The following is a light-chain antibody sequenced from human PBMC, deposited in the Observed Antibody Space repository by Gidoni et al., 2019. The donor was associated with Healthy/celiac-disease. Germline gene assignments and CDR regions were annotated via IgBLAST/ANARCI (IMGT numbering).Light chain of an antibody. J-gene: IGKJ3*01. V-gene: IGKV3-11*01. CDR3: QQRSNWPPT. Sequence: EIVLTQSPATLSLSPGERATLSCRASQSVSSYLAWYQQKPGQAPRLLIYDASNRATGIPARFSGSGSGTDFTRTISSLAPEDFAVYYCQQRSNWPPTFGPGTKVDIK. CDR1: QSVSSY. CDR2: DAS.